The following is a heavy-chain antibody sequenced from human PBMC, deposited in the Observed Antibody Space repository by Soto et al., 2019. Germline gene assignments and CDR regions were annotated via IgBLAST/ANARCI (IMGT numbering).Heavy chain of an antibody. CDR1: GFTFSSYA. J-gene: IGHJ4*02. Sequence: QVQLVESGGGVVQPGRSPRLSCAASGFTFSSYAMHWVRQAPGKGLEWVAVISYDGSNKYYADSVKGRFTISRDNSKNTLYLQMNSLRAEDTAVYYCARDMGGYSYGYDYWGQGTLVTVSS. V-gene: IGHV3-30-3*01. CDR2: ISYDGSNK. CDR3: ARDMGGYSYGYDY. D-gene: IGHD5-18*01.